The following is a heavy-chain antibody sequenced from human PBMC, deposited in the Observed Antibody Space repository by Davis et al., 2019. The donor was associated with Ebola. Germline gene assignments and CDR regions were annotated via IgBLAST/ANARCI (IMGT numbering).Heavy chain of an antibody. D-gene: IGHD1-26*01. CDR3: ARDSWGFGIGEAAG. CDR2: IIPILGIA. J-gene: IGHJ4*02. V-gene: IGHV1-69*04. CDR1: GGTFSSYA. Sequence: SVKVSCKASGGTFSSYAISWVRQAPGQGLEWMGRIIPILGIANYAQKFQGRVTITADKSTSTAYMELSSLRSEDAAVYYCARDSWGFGIGEAAGWGQGTLVTVSS.